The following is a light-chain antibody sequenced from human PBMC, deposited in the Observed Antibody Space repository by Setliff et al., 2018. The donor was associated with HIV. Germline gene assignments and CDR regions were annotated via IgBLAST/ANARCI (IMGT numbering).Light chain of an antibody. V-gene: IGLV2-14*03. CDR1: SIDVGAYNY. J-gene: IGLJ1*01. Sequence: LTQPASVSGSPGQSITISCTGTSIDVGAYNYVSWYQQHPGKAPKLMIYDVSNRPSGVSNRFSGSKSGNTASLTISGLQAEDEADYYCSSYTSSPLYVFGTGTKVTVL. CDR2: DVS. CDR3: SSYTSSPLYV.